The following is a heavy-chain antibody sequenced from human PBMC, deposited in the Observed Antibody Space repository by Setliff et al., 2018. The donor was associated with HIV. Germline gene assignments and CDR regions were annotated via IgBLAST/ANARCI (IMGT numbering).Heavy chain of an antibody. CDR2: ISGAGATT. D-gene: IGHD3-10*01. Sequence: GGSLRLSCEASGFTLRSYAMYWVRQAPGKGLEWVAGISGAGATTYYADSVKGRFTISRDNSKNTLYLRMNSLRAEDTAVYYCARSVIGYYYYGMDVWGQGTLVTVSS. J-gene: IGHJ6*02. CDR1: GFTLRSYA. V-gene: IGHV3-23*01. CDR3: ARSVIGYYYYGMDV.